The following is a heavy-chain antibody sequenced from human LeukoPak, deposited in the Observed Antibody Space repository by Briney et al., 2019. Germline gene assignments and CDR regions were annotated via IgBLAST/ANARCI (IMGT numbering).Heavy chain of an antibody. V-gene: IGHV3-21*01. D-gene: IGHD3-16*01. CDR2: ISSSSSYI. CDR1: GFTFSSYS. Sequence: GGSLRLSCAASGFTFSSYSMNWVRQAPGKGLEWVSSISSSSSYIYYADSVKGRFTISRDNAKNSLYLQMNSLKAEDTAVYYCARDLRGEVDYWGQGTLVTVSS. J-gene: IGHJ4*02. CDR3: ARDLRGEVDY.